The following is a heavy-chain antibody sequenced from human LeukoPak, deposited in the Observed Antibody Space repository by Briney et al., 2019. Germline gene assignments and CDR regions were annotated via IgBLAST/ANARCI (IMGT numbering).Heavy chain of an antibody. D-gene: IGHD3-22*01. Sequence: GGSLRLSCAASGFTFSSYSMNWVRQAPGKGLEWVSYISSSSSTIYYADSVKGRFTISRDNAKNSLYLQMNSLRAEDTAVYYCVRDKGVSGYSIDYWGQGTLVTVSS. CDR2: ISSSSSTI. CDR1: GFTFSSYS. J-gene: IGHJ4*02. CDR3: VRDKGVSGYSIDY. V-gene: IGHV3-48*01.